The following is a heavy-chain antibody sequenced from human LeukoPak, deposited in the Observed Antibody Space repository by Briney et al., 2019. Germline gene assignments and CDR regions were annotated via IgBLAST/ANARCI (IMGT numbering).Heavy chain of an antibody. CDR3: ARDGSGRYFDWLP. CDR1: GGSISSGDYY. CDR2: IYYSGST. J-gene: IGHJ4*02. D-gene: IGHD3-9*01. V-gene: IGHV4-30-4*01. Sequence: TSETLSLTCTVSGGSISSGDYYWSWIRQPPGKGLEWIGYIYYSGSTYYNPSLKSRVTISVDTSKNQFSLKLSSVTAADTAVYYCARDGSGRYFDWLPWGQGTLVTVSS.